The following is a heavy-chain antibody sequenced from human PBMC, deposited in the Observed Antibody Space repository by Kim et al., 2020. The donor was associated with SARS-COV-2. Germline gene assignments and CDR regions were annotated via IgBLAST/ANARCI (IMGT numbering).Heavy chain of an antibody. Sequence: GGSLRLSCAASGFTFSSYGMHWVRQAPGKGLEWVAVIWYDGSNKYYADSVKGRFTISRDNSKNTLYLQMNSLRAEDTAVYYCAGGRPSSGWYRGAYYFDYWGQGTLVTVSS. D-gene: IGHD6-19*01. V-gene: IGHV3-33*01. CDR1: GFTFSSYG. CDR2: IWYDGSNK. J-gene: IGHJ4*02. CDR3: AGGRPSSGWYRGAYYFDY.